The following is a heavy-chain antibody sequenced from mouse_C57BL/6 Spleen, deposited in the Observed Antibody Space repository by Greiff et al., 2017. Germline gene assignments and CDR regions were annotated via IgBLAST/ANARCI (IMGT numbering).Heavy chain of an antibody. Sequence: QVQLQQSGAELVKPGASVKISCKASGYAFSSYWMNWVKQRPGKGLEWIGQIYPGDGDTNYNGKFKGKATLTADKSSSTAYMQLSSLTSEDSAVYFCARKGEGGLTWFAYWGQGTLVTVSA. CDR3: ARKGEGGLTWFAY. V-gene: IGHV1-80*01. CDR1: GYAFSSYW. CDR2: IYPGDGDT. J-gene: IGHJ3*01.